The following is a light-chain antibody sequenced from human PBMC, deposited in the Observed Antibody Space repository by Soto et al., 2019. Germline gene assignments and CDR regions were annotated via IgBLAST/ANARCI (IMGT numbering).Light chain of an antibody. CDR3: CSYAGISTFYV. V-gene: IGLV2-23*02. CDR2: GVN. CDR1: SSDVGSYNL. J-gene: IGLJ1*01. Sequence: QSALTQPASVSGSPGPSITISCTGTSSDVGSYNLVSWYQQHPGKAPKLMIYGVNKRPSGVSNRFSGSKSGNTASLTISGLQAEDEADYYCCSYAGISTFYVFGSGTKLTVL.